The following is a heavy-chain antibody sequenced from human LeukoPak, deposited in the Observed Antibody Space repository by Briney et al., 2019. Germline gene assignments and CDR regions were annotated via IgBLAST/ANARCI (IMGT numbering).Heavy chain of an antibody. CDR2: INPYSGGT. CDR3: AREMHNYYDSGDYYNWIDP. D-gene: IGHD3-22*01. CDR1: GYTFNSYY. J-gene: IGHJ5*02. V-gene: IGHV1-2*02. Sequence: ASVKVSCKASGYTFNSYYMHWVQQAPGQGLEWMGWINPYSGGTNYAQKFQGRVTMTRDTSISTAYIELSRLRSDDTAVYFCAREMHNYYDSGDYYNWIDPWGQGTLVTVSS.